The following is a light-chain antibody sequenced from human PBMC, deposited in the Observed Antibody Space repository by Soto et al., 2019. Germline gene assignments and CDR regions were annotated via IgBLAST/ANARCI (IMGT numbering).Light chain of an antibody. J-gene: IGKJ2*01. CDR1: QSVSSSY. CDR3: QQYNNLPPDT. Sequence: EIVLTQSPGTLSLSPGERATLSCRASQSVSSSYLAWYQQKPGQPPRLLIYGASSRATGIPDRFSGSGSGTDFTLTISRLEAEDVAVYFCQQYNNLPPDTFGQGTKLEIK. CDR2: GAS. V-gene: IGKV3-20*01.